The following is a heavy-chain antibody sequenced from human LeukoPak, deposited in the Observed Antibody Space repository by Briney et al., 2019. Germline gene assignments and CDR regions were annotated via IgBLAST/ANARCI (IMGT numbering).Heavy chain of an antibody. CDR2: ISSSGSTI. CDR3: TTEQYYYDSSAKTPGAFDY. CDR1: GFTFSSYE. J-gene: IGHJ4*02. V-gene: IGHV3-48*03. D-gene: IGHD3-22*01. Sequence: ESGGSLRLSCAASGFTFSSYEMNWVRQAPGKGLEWVSYISSSGSTIYYADSVKGRFTISRDNAKNSLYLQMNSLKTEDTAVYYCTTEQYYYDSSAKTPGAFDYWGQGTLVTVSS.